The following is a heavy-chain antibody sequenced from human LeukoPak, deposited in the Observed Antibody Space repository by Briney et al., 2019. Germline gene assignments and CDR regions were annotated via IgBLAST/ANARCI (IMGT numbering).Heavy chain of an antibody. D-gene: IGHD3-16*01. V-gene: IGHV1-2*02. CDR1: GYTFTSYG. CDR2: INPKSGGT. CDR3: ARTREGVWGSYSP. J-gene: IGHJ4*02. Sequence: GASVKVSCKAFGYTFTSYGISWVRQAPGQGLEWMGWINPKSGGTHYAQKFQGRVSMTRDTSINTVYLELSSLRSNDTAVYYCARTREGVWGSYSPWGQGTLVTVSS.